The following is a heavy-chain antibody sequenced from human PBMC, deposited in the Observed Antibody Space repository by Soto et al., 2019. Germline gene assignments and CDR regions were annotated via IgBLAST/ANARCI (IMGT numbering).Heavy chain of an antibody. CDR3: AKDPHVGGGQLWLPPYFDY. CDR1: GFTFSNFA. D-gene: IGHD5-18*01. CDR2: ISYGASYT. J-gene: IGHJ4*02. V-gene: IGHV3-30*18. Sequence: QVQLVDSGGGVVQPGTSLRLSCAASGFTFSNFAMHWVRQAPGKGLEWVAVISYGASYTYYADSVKGRFTISRDNSKNSLYLQMNSLRAEDTAIYYCAKDPHVGGGQLWLPPYFDYWGQGTLVTVSS.